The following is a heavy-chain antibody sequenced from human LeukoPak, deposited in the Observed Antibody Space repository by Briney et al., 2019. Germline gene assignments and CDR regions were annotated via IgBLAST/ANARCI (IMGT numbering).Heavy chain of an antibody. V-gene: IGHV4-59*01. Sequence: PSETLSLSCTVSGDSISTYYWSWIRQPPGKGLEWIGNIYYSGSTNYNPSLKSRVTISVDTSKNQFSLKLSSVTAADTAVYYCARDVTRTTVVIPVYYMDVWGKGTTVTVSS. D-gene: IGHD4-23*01. J-gene: IGHJ6*03. CDR2: IYYSGST. CDR1: GDSISTYY. CDR3: ARDVTRTTVVIPVYYMDV.